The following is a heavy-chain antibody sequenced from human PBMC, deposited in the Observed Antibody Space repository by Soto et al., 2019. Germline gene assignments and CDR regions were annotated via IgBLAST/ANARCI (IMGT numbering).Heavy chain of an antibody. CDR1: GGSISSGGYY. V-gene: IGHV4-31*03. CDR3: ARGHLPGSSWYNPFDY. D-gene: IGHD6-13*01. Sequence: QVQLQESGPGLVKPSQTLSLTCTVSGGSISSGGYYWSWIRQHPGKGLEWIGYIYYSGSTYYNPSLKSRVTISVDTSKNQFSLKLSSVTAADTAVYYCARGHLPGSSWYNPFDYCGQGTLVTVSS. CDR2: IYYSGST. J-gene: IGHJ4*02.